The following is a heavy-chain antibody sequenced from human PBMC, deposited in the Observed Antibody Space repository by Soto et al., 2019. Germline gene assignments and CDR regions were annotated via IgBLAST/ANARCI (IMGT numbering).Heavy chain of an antibody. V-gene: IGHV1-69*13. D-gene: IGHD3-3*01. CDR3: ARGNYDFWSGYSPGDYYYGMDV. CDR2: IIPIFGTA. J-gene: IGHJ6*02. Sequence: SVKVSCKASGGTFSSYAISWVRQAPGQGLEWMGGIIPIFGTANYAQKLQGRVTITADESTSTAYMELSSLRSEDTAVYYCARGNYDFWSGYSPGDYYYGMDVWGQGTKVTVYS. CDR1: GGTFSSYA.